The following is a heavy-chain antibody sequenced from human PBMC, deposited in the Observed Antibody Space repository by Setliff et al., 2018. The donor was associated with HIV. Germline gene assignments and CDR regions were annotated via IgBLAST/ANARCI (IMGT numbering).Heavy chain of an antibody. CDR3: AKNLYRSPWSPLDY. D-gene: IGHD6-19*01. V-gene: IGHV3-48*01. Sequence: PGGSLRLSCVASSGFAFSDNPMNWVRQAPGKGLEWISHIRGKSDIIKYAESVMGRFTISRDNSKNTLYLQMNSLRPEDTAVYYCAKNLYRSPWSPLDYWGQGTLVTVSS. CDR2: IRGKSDII. J-gene: IGHJ4*02. CDR1: GFAFSDNP.